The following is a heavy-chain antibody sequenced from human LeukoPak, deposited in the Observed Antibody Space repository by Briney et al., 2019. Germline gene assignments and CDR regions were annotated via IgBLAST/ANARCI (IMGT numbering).Heavy chain of an antibody. CDR2: ISGSGGST. V-gene: IGHV3-23*01. D-gene: IGHD2-15*01. CDR1: GFTFSSYA. Sequence: GGSLRLSCAASGFTFSSYAMSWVRQAPGKGLEWVSAISGSGGSTYYADSVKGRFTISRDNSKNTLYLQMNSPRAEDTAVYYCAKERRYCSGGSCSSFDYWGQGTLVTVSS. J-gene: IGHJ4*02. CDR3: AKERRYCSGGSCSSFDY.